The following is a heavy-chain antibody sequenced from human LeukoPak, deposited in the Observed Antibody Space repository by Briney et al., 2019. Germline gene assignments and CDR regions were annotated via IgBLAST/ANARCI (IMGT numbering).Heavy chain of an antibody. V-gene: IGHV3-23*01. CDR2: TVGSRPDT. CDR1: GFTFTNYA. D-gene: IGHD3-16*01. Sequence: GGSLRLSCAASGFTFTNYAMSWVRQTPGKGLEWVSATVGSRPDTYYADSVKGRFTISRDNSKTSLYLQMSSLRAEDTAVYYCARIRGGFFNAFDIWGQGTVVTVSS. J-gene: IGHJ3*02. CDR3: ARIRGGFFNAFDI.